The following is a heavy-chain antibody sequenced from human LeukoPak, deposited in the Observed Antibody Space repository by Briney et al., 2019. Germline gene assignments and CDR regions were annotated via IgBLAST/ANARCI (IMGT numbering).Heavy chain of an antibody. J-gene: IGHJ4*02. V-gene: IGHV3-30-3*01. CDR1: GFTFSSYA. Sequence: PGGSLRLSCAASGFTFSSYAMHWVRQAPGKGLEWVAVISYDGSNKYYADSVKGRFTISRDNSKNTLYLQMNSLRAEDTDVYYCARAEFTYYYDSSGYYFGYWGQGTLVSVSS. CDR3: ARAEFTYYYDSSGYYFGY. D-gene: IGHD3-22*01. CDR2: ISYDGSNK.